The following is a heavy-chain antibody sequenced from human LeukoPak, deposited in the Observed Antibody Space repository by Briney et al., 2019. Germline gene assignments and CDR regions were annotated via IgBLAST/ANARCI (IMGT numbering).Heavy chain of an antibody. CDR3: ARGLRLERSYYYYGMDV. V-gene: IGHV1-69*01. Sequence: SVKASCKASGGTFSSYATSWVRQAPGQGLEWMGGIIPIFGTANYAQKFQGRVTITADESTSTAYMELSSLRSEDTAVYYCARGLRLERSYYYYGMDVWGKGTTVTVSS. CDR2: IIPIFGTA. CDR1: GGTFSSYA. D-gene: IGHD1-1*01. J-gene: IGHJ6*04.